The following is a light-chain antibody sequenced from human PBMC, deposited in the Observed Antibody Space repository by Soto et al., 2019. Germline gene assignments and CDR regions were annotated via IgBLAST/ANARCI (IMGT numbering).Light chain of an antibody. J-gene: IGLJ2*01. V-gene: IGLV3-21*02. CDR2: DDS. CDR3: QVWDSGTDHAV. CDR1: NIGSKS. Sequence: SYELTQPPSVSVAPGQTARITCGGHNIGSKSVHWYQQKPGQAPVLVVYDDSDRPSGIPERFSGSNSGNTATLTISRVEAGDEADYYCQVWDSGTDHAVFGGGTKVTVL.